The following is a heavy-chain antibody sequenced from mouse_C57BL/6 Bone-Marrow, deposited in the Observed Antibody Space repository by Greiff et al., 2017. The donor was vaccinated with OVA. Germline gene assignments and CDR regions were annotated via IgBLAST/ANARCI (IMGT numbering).Heavy chain of an antibody. Sequence: VQRVESGAELVKPGASVKLSCKASGYTFTSYWMHWVKQRPGRGLEWIGRIDPNSGGTKYNETFTSKATLTVDKPSSTAYMQLSSLTSEDSAVYYCASTIYYGNYDYFDYWGQGTTLTVSS. CDR3: ASTIYYGNYDYFDY. CDR1: GYTFTSYW. J-gene: IGHJ2*01. V-gene: IGHV1-72*01. D-gene: IGHD2-1*01. CDR2: IDPNSGGT.